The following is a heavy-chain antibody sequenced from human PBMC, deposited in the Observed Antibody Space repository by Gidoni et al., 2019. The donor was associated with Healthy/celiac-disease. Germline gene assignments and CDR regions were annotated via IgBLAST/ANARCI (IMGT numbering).Heavy chain of an antibody. D-gene: IGHD6-6*01. V-gene: IGHV1-3*04. CDR2: INTGNGYT. CDR3: ARDKQLVSYYFDY. CDR1: GYTFTNYA. J-gene: IGHJ4*02. Sequence: QVQLVQSGAEVKKPGASVKVSCKASGYTFTNYAMHWVRQVPGQRLEWMGWINTGNGYTKYSQNFQGRVTITRDTSASTAYMELSSLRSEDAAIYYCARDKQLVSYYFDYWGQGTLVTVSS.